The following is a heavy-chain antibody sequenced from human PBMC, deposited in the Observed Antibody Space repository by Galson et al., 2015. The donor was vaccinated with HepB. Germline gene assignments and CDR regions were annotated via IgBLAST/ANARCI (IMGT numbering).Heavy chain of an antibody. D-gene: IGHD3-3*01. CDR3: AKDVDFYPSGFDH. V-gene: IGHV3-30*18. Sequence: SLRLSCAASGFTFNTKGLHWVRQAPGKGLEWVADISYDGSNIHYADSVKGRFTISRDNSKETMYLQMNSLRVEDTALYYCAKDVDFYPSGFDHWGQGTLVTVSS. J-gene: IGHJ5*02. CDR2: ISYDGSNI. CDR1: GFTFNTKG.